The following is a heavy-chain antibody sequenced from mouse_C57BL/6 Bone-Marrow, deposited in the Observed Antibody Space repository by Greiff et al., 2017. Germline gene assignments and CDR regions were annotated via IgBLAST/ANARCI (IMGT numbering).Heavy chain of an antibody. V-gene: IGHV5-12*01. CDR2: ISNGGGST. Sequence: EVQRVESGGGLVQPGGSLKLSCAASGFTFSDYYMYWVRQTPEKRLEWVAYISNGGGSTYYPDTVKGRFTISRDNAKNTLYLQMSRLKSEDTAMYYCARSKAYWGQGTLVTVSA. CDR1: GFTFSDYY. J-gene: IGHJ3*01. CDR3: ARSKAY.